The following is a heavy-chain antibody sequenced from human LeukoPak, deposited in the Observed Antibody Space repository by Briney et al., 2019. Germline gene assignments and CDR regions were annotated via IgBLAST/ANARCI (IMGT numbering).Heavy chain of an antibody. CDR1: GFTFSSYA. J-gene: IGHJ3*02. CDR3: TTASWQQLAYDAFDI. Sequence: GGSLRLSCAASGFTFSSYAMSWVRQAPGKGLEWVGRIKSKTDGGTTGYAAPVKGRFTISRDDSKNTLYLQMNSLKTEDTAVYYCTTASWQQLAYDAFDIWGQGTMVTVSS. D-gene: IGHD6-13*01. V-gene: IGHV3-15*01. CDR2: IKSKTDGGTT.